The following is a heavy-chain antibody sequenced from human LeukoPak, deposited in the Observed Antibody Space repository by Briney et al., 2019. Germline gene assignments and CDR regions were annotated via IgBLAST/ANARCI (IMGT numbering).Heavy chain of an antibody. Sequence: GGSLRLTCEASGFNLNTKWMTWVRQAPGKGLEWVANINQDGSEKYYVDSVKGRFTISRDNAENSLYLEMTGLMVEDTAVYYCARGGIGNSGYDGEFDYWGQGILVTVSS. CDR2: INQDGSEK. V-gene: IGHV3-7*01. J-gene: IGHJ4*02. D-gene: IGHD5-12*01. CDR3: ARGGIGNSGYDGEFDY. CDR1: GFNLNTKW.